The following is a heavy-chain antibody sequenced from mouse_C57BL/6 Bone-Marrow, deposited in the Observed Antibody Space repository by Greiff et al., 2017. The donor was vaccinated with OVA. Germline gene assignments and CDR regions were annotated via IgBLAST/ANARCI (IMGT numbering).Heavy chain of an antibody. CDR3: IRVYYFDY. CDR2: INPNNGGT. CDR1: GYTFTDYY. V-gene: IGHV1-26*01. J-gene: IGHJ2*01. Sequence: VQLQQSGPELVKPGASVKISCKASGYTFTDYYMNWVKQSHGKSLEWIGDINPNNGGTSYNQKFKGKATLTVDKSSSTAYMELRSLTSEDSAVYYCIRVYYFDYWGQGTTRTVSS.